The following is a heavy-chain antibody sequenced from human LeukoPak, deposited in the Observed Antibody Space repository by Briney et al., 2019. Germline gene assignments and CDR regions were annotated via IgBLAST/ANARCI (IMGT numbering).Heavy chain of an antibody. J-gene: IGHJ4*02. V-gene: IGHV1-69*13. D-gene: IGHD6-13*01. CDR3: ARDGIAAAGYHFDY. Sequence: GASVKVSCEASGGTFSRYAISWVRQAPGQGLEWMGGIIPIFGTTNYAQKFQGRVTITADESTSTAYLALSSLRSEDTAVYYCARDGIAAAGYHFDYWGQGTLVTVSS. CDR2: IIPIFGTT. CDR1: GGTFSRYA.